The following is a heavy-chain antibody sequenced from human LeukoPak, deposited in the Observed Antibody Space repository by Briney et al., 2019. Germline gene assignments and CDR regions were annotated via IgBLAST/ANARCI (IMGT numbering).Heavy chain of an antibody. D-gene: IGHD4-23*01. V-gene: IGHV1-18*01. CDR3: ANSKAGPYYFDY. J-gene: IGHJ4*02. CDR2: ISAYNGNT. CDR1: GYTFTSYG. Sequence: ASVKVSCKASGYTFTSYGISWVRQAPGQGLEWMGWISAYNGNTNYAQKLQGRVTMTTDTSTSTAYMELRSLRSDDTAVYYCANSKAGPYYFDYWGQGALVTVSS.